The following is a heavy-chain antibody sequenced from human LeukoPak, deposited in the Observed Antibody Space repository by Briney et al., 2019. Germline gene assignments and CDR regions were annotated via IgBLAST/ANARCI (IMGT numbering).Heavy chain of an antibody. CDR3: ARASSSWSGSSY. D-gene: IGHD6-13*01. CDR2: ISRSSSFI. J-gene: IGHJ4*02. V-gene: IGHV3-21*01. Sequence: GGSLRLSCAASGFTFGSYSMNWVRQAPGKGLEWVSSISRSSSFIYYADSVKGRFTISRDNAKNSLYLQMNSLRAEDTAVYYCARASSSWSGSSYWGQGTLVTVSS. CDR1: GFTFGSYS.